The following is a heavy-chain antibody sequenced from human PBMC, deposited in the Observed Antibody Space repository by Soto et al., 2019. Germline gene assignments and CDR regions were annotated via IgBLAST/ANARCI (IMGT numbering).Heavy chain of an antibody. V-gene: IGHV1-3*01. CDR1: GYTFTSCA. D-gene: IGHD1-26*01. CDR2: INAGNGNT. Sequence: QVQLVQSGAEVKKPGASVKVSCKASGYTFTSCAMHWVRQAPGQRPEWMGWINAGNGNTKYSQKFQGRVTITRDTSASTAYMELSSLRSEDTAVYYCVRGVGSGLSDYWGQGTLVTVSS. CDR3: VRGVGSGLSDY. J-gene: IGHJ4*02.